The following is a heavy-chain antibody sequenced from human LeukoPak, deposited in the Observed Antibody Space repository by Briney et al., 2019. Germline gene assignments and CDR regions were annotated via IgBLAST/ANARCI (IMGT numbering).Heavy chain of an antibody. CDR3: ARGTLKAAATDFDY. Sequence: GGSLRLSCAASGFTFDEYGMSWVRQAPGKGLEWVSGINWNGGSTGYADSVKGRFTISRDNAKNSLYLQMNSLRAEDTALYYCARGTLKAAATDFDYWGQGTLVTVSS. V-gene: IGHV3-20*04. J-gene: IGHJ4*02. D-gene: IGHD6-13*01. CDR2: INWNGGST. CDR1: GFTFDEYG.